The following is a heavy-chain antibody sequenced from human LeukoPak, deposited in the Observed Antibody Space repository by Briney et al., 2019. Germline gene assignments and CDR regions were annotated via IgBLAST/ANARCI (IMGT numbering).Heavy chain of an antibody. J-gene: IGHJ5*02. V-gene: IGHV4-30-4*07. D-gene: IGHD3-22*01. CDR1: GGSISSGGYS. CDR2: IYYSGST. CDR3: ARHREAITMRYAPELRCFRELHNWFDP. Sequence: SQTLSLTCAVSGGSISSGGYSWSWIRQPPGKGLEWIGYIYYSGSTNYNPSLKSRVTISVDTSKNQFSLKLSSVTAADTAVHYCARHREAITMRYAPELRCFRELHNWFDPWGQGTLVTVSS.